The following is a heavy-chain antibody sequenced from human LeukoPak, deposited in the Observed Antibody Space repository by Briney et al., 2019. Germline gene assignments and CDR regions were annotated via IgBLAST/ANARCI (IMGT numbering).Heavy chain of an antibody. CDR2: IYYSGST. Sequence: SETLSLTCTVSGGSISSSSCYWGWIRQPPGKGLEWIGSIYYSGSTYYNPSLKSRVTMSVDTSKNQFSLNLSSVTAADTAVYYCAILRGATADYWGQGTLVTDSS. CDR3: AILRGATADY. CDR1: GGSISSSSCY. V-gene: IGHV4-39*01. J-gene: IGHJ4*02. D-gene: IGHD1-26*01.